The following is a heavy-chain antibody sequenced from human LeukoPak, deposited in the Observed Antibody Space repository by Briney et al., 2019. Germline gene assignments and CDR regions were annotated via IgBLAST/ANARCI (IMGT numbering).Heavy chain of an antibody. J-gene: IGHJ3*02. V-gene: IGHV4-30-4*01. CDR3: ARDPLHHDAFDI. Sequence: SETLSLTCTVSGGSISSYYWSWIRQPPGKGLEWIGYIYYSGSTYYNPSLKSRVTISVDTSKNQFSLKLSSVTAADTAVYFCARDPLHHDAFDIWGQGTMVTVSS. CDR2: IYYSGST. CDR1: GGSISSYY.